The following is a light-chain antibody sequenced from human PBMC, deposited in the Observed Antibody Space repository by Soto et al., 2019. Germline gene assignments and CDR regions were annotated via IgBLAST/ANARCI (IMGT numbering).Light chain of an antibody. CDR1: SSNIGAGYD. Sequence: QSVLTQPPSVSGAPGQRVTISCTGSSSNIGAGYDVHWYQQLPGTAPKLLIYGFINRPSGVPDRFSGSKSGTSASLAITGLQAEDEADYFCQSYDTNQSDSRIFGGGTKLTVL. CDR3: QSYDTNQSDSRI. J-gene: IGLJ2*01. V-gene: IGLV1-40*01. CDR2: GFI.